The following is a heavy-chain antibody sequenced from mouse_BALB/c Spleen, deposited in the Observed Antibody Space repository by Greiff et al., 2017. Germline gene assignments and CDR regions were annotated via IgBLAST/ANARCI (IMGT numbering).Heavy chain of an antibody. CDR1: GFAFSSYD. CDR3: ARHGNPAWFAY. D-gene: IGHD2-1*01. Sequence: EVQLVESGGGLVKPGGSLKLSCAASGFAFSSYDMSWVRQTPEKRLEWVAYISSGGGSTYYPDTVKGRFTISRDNAKNTLYLQMSSLKSEDTAMYYCARHGNPAWFAYWGQGTLVTVSA. V-gene: IGHV5-12-1*01. J-gene: IGHJ3*01. CDR2: ISSGGGST.